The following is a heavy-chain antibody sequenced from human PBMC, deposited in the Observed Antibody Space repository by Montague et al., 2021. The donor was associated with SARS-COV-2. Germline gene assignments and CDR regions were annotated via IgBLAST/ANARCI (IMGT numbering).Heavy chain of an antibody. CDR3: AAEGLGYCSSASCYEPHYGMDV. CDR2: IYYSASS. J-gene: IGHJ6*02. Sequence: TLSLTCTVSGGSFSSCCYYWSWIRPHPGMGLDWIGYIYYSASSYHTLSLKSPVTISVYTSKNQFSLKLSSVTAADTAVYYCAAEGLGYCSSASCYEPHYGMDVWGQGTTVTVSS. CDR1: GGSFSSCCYY. D-gene: IGHD2-2*01. V-gene: IGHV4-31*01.